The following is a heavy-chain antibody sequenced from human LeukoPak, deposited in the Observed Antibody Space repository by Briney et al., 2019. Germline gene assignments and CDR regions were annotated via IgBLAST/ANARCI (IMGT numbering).Heavy chain of an antibody. CDR3: ASGVEVGPVYFDY. D-gene: IGHD2-2*01. CDR1: GFTFSSYD. J-gene: IGHJ4*02. CDR2: LSGSGGST. V-gene: IGHV3-23*01. Sequence: GGSLRLSCAASGFTFSSYDMSWVRQAPGKGLEWVSALSGSGGSTYYADSVKSRFTMSRDNSKNTVNLQMNSLRAEDTAVYYCASGVEVGPVYFDYWGQGTLVTVSS.